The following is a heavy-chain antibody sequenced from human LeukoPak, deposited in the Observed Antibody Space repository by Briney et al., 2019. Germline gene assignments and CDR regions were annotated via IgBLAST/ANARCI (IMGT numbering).Heavy chain of an antibody. CDR1: GYTFTGYY. D-gene: IGHD5-18*01. CDR3: ARAADTAMVTGIDY. V-gene: IGHV1-2*06. CDR2: INPNSGGT. Sequence: ASVKVSCKASGYTFTGYYMHWVRQAPGQGLEWMGRINPNSGGTNYAQKFQGRVTMTRDTSNSTAYMELSRLRSDDTAVYYCARAADTAMVTGIDYWGQGTLVTVSS. J-gene: IGHJ4*02.